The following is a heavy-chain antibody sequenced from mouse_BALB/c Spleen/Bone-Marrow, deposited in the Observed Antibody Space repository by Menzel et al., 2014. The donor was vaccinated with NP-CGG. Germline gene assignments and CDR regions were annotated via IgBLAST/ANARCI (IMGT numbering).Heavy chain of an antibody. J-gene: IGHJ2*01. CDR3: ARYRLGTYFDY. CDR2: IDPANGNT. CDR1: GFNIKDTY. D-gene: IGHD2-14*01. V-gene: IGHV14-3*02. Sequence: EVQLQESGAELVKPGASVKLSCTASGFNIKDTYMHWVKQRPEQGLEWIGRIDPANGNTKYDPKFQGKATITADTSSNTAYRQLSSLTSEDTAVYYCARYRLGTYFDYWGQGTTLTVSS.